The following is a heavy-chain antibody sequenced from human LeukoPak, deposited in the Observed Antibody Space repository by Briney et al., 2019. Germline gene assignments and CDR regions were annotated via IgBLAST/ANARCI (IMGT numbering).Heavy chain of an antibody. Sequence: SETLSLTCTVSGGSISSYYWSWIRQPAGKGLEWIGRIYTSGSTNYNPSLQGRVTISVDMSQNQFSLKLSSVTAADTAVYYCAKHYVFVYGGSSFDYWDQGTLVTVSS. J-gene: IGHJ4*02. CDR3: AKHYVFVYGGSSFDY. CDR1: GGSISSYY. CDR2: IYTSGST. D-gene: IGHD2-8*01. V-gene: IGHV4-4*07.